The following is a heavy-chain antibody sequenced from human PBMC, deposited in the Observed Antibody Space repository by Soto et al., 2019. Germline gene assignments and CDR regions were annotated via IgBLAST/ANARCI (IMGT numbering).Heavy chain of an antibody. Sequence: PGGSLRLSCTGSGFPFDDFAINWVRQAPGKGLEWVSGIRGFSPYTFYAESVKGRFTISRDNAKNSLYLQMNSLRAEDTAVYYCARDRGYDAHDYYYNAMDVWGQGTTVTVS. CDR1: GFPFDDFA. CDR3: ARDRGYDAHDYYYNAMDV. D-gene: IGHD3-10*01. J-gene: IGHJ6*02. CDR2: IRGFSPYT. V-gene: IGHV3-21*01.